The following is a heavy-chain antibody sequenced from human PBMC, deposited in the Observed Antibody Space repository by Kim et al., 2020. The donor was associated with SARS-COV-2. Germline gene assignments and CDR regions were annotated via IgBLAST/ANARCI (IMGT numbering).Heavy chain of an antibody. J-gene: IGHJ4*02. CDR1: SDSISSYY. Sequence: SETLSHTCTVSSDSISSYYWSWIRQLPGKGLEWIGYIFYSGSTNYNPSLKSRVTISWDTSRNQFSLDLTSVIDADTAVYYCARSEGRASWHQFDYWGQG. CDR2: IFYSGST. CDR3: ARSEGRASWHQFDY. V-gene: IGHV4-59*01.